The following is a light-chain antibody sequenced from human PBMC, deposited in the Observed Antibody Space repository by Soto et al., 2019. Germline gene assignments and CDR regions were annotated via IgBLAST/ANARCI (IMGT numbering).Light chain of an antibody. CDR3: SSYISSTVPYV. V-gene: IGLV2-14*03. CDR1: SRDVGGYNY. J-gene: IGLJ1*01. Sequence: QSALTQPASVSGSPGQSITISCTGTSRDVGGYNYVPWYQQHPGKAPKLMIYDVSYRPSGVSTRFSGSKSGNTASLTISGLQAEDEADYYCSSYISSTVPYVFGTGTKLTVL. CDR2: DVS.